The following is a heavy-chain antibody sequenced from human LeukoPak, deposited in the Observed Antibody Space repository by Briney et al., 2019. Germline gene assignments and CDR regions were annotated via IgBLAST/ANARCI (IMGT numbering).Heavy chain of an antibody. V-gene: IGHV4-30-4*08. D-gene: IGHD3-3*01. J-gene: IGHJ4*02. Sequence: SQTLSLTCTVSGGSISSGDYYWSWIRQPPGKGLEWIGYIYYSGSTYYNPSLKSRLTISLDTSKNQFSLKLSSVTAADTAVYYCARVMGRFLEWFDYWGQGTLVTVSS. CDR1: GGSISSGDYY. CDR2: IYYSGST. CDR3: ARVMGRFLEWFDY.